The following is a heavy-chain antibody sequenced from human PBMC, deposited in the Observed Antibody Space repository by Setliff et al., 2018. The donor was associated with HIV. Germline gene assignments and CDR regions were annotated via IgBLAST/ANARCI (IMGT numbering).Heavy chain of an antibody. V-gene: IGHV3-33*06. CDR1: GFIFTDYW. CDR3: AKDYNFWSAHGAHPVD. D-gene: IGHD3-3*01. Sequence: GGSLRLSCAASGFIFTDYWMSWVRQAPGKGLEWVAVIWDDGSNKKYVDSVKGRFTISRDNSKSTVYLQMDSLRAEDTAIYYCAKDYNFWSAHGAHPVDWGQGTLVTVSS. J-gene: IGHJ4*02. CDR2: IWDDGSNK.